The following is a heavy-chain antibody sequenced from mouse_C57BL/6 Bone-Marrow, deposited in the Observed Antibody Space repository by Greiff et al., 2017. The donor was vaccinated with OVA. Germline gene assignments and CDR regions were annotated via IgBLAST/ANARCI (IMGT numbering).Heavy chain of an antibody. D-gene: IGHD2-2*01. CDR2: TFYSGIT. CDR1: GFSINSDCY. J-gene: IGHJ4*01. Sequence: DVQLQESGPSLVRPSQTLSLTCTVTGFSINSDCYWIWIRQFPGNKLEYIGYTFYSGITYYNPSLESRTYITRDTSKNQFSLKLSSVTTEDTATDYCARGEYGYDTFYYYAMDYWGQGTSVTVSS. V-gene: IGHV3-3*01. CDR3: ARGEYGYDTFYYYAMDY.